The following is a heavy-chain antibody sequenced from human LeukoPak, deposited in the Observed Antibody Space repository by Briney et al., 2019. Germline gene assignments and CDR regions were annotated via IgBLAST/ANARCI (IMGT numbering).Heavy chain of an antibody. CDR1: GFTFSSYA. CDR3: AKGGLYYYDSSGSIDY. V-gene: IGHV3-23*01. CDR2: ISGSGGST. D-gene: IGHD3-22*01. Sequence: GRSLRLSCAASGFTFSSYAMHWVRQAPGKGLEWVSAISGSGGSTYYADSVKGRFTISRDNSKNTLYLQMNSLRAEDTAVYYCAKGGLYYYDSSGSIDYWGQGTLVTVSS. J-gene: IGHJ4*02.